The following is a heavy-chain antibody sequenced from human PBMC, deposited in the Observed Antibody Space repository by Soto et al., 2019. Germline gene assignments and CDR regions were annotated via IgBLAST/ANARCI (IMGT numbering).Heavy chain of an antibody. CDR3: ANDMLRIRPRLHIVVYYYGMDD. V-gene: IGHV3-30*18. Sequence: GGSLRLSCAASGFTFSSYGMHWVRQAPGKGLEWVAVISYDGSNKYYADSVKGRFTISRDNSKNTLYLQMNSLRAEDTAVYYCANDMLRIRPRLHIVVYYYGMDDCGQGTTVTVSS. CDR1: GFTFSSYG. J-gene: IGHJ6*02. D-gene: IGHD2-15*01. CDR2: ISYDGSNK.